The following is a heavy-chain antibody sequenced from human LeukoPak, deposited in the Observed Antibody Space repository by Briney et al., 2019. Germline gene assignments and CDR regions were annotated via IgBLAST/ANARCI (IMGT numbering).Heavy chain of an antibody. CDR3: AKSAPYDSYDASGYSDF. Sequence: PGGSLRLSCAASGFTVSSNYMSWVRQPPGKGLEWVSIISGRGDGSYYADSVKGRFTISRDNHKNTLYLQMDRLRDEDTAVYYCAKSAPYDSYDASGYSDFWGQGTLVTVSS. D-gene: IGHD3-22*01. CDR2: ISGRGDGS. V-gene: IGHV3-53*01. CDR1: GFTVSSNY. J-gene: IGHJ4*02.